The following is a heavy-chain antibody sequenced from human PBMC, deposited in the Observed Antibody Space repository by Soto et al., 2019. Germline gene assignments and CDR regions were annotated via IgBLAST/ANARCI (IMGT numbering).Heavy chain of an antibody. D-gene: IGHD6-13*01. Sequence: SQTLSLTCAISGDSVSSNSAAWNWIRQSPPRGLEWLGRTYYRSKWYNDYAVSVESRITINPDTSKNQFSLQLNSVTPEDTAVYYCARVLYDSSSWYPWSFDYWGQGTLVTVSS. CDR2: TYYRSKWYN. CDR1: GDSVSSNSAA. V-gene: IGHV6-1*01. J-gene: IGHJ4*02. CDR3: ARVLYDSSSWYPWSFDY.